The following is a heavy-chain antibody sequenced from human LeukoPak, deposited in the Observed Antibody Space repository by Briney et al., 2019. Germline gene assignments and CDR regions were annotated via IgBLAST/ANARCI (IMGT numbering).Heavy chain of an antibody. CDR2: ISYDGSNE. D-gene: IGHD3-10*01. Sequence: LSLTCAVYGGSFSGYYWSWIRQPPGKGLEWVAIISYDGSNEYYADSVKGRFTISRDDSKNTLYLQMNSLKTEDTAVYYCTTVEQLLWFGELLSRDYWGQGTLVTVSS. CDR1: GGSFSGYY. V-gene: IGHV3-30*03. J-gene: IGHJ4*02. CDR3: TTVEQLLWFGELLSRDY.